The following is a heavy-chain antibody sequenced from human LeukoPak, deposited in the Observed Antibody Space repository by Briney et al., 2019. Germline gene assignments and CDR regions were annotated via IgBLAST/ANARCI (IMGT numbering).Heavy chain of an antibody. V-gene: IGHV3-30*18. Sequence: GGSLRLSCAASGFTFSNFGMHWVRQAPDKGLQWVAVIAYDGSDKWSADSVKGRITISRDNSENTLYLQINDLRTEDTAVYYCAKGTSGWYGPLDYWGQGTLVTVSS. CDR1: GFTFSNFG. D-gene: IGHD6-19*01. J-gene: IGHJ4*02. CDR3: AKGTSGWYGPLDY. CDR2: IAYDGSDK.